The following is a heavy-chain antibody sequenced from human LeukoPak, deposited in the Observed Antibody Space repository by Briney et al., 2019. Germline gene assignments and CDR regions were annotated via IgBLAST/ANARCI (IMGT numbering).Heavy chain of an antibody. Sequence: GGSLRLSCAASGFTFSNAWMSWVRQAPGKGLEWVGRIKSKTDGGTTDYAAPVKDRFTISRDDSKKTVYLQMNSPKTDDTAVYYCTGPGEYSTSSVIDYWGQGTLVTVSS. D-gene: IGHD6-6*01. CDR2: IKSKTDGGTT. CDR3: TGPGEYSTSSVIDY. CDR1: GFTFSNAW. V-gene: IGHV3-15*01. J-gene: IGHJ4*02.